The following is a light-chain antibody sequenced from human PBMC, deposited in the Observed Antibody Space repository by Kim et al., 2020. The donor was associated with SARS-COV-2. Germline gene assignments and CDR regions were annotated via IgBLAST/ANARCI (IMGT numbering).Light chain of an antibody. J-gene: IGLJ3*02. CDR2: EVS. V-gene: IGLV2-8*01. Sequence: QSALTQPPSASGSPGQSVTISCTGTSSDIGGYNYVSWYQQHPGKAPKLMIYEVSERPSGVPDRFSGSKSGNTASLTVSGLQAEDEADYYCTSYAGSNWVFGGGDPADRP. CDR1: SSDIGGYNY. CDR3: TSYAGSNWV.